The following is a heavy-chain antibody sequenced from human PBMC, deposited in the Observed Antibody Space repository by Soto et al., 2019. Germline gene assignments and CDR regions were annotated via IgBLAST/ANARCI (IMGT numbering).Heavy chain of an antibody. J-gene: IGHJ4*02. V-gene: IGHV3-23*01. Sequence: EVQLLESGGGLVQPGGSLRLSCAASGFAFSSHAMTWVRQAPGKGLEWVSLISGSGTTYYADSVKGRFTISRDNSKNTLYLQMNSLTAEDTAVYYCAKDPRYCSGGRCYRLFDYWGQGTLVTVSS. CDR1: GFAFSSHA. D-gene: IGHD2-15*01. CDR3: AKDPRYCSGGRCYRLFDY. CDR2: ISGSGTT.